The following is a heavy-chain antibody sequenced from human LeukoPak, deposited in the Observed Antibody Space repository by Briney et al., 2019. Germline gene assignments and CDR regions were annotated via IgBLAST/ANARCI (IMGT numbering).Heavy chain of an antibody. CDR1: GFTFSSFG. J-gene: IGHJ3*02. Sequence: HAGGSLRLSCAASGFTFSSFGMHWVRQAPGKGLEWVAVIWANGGNKYYADFVKGRFTFSRDNSRNTLSLQMNSLRVEDTAVYNCVKEAGPFGAFDIWGQGTMVTVSP. CDR2: IWANGGNK. V-gene: IGHV3-30*02. CDR3: VKEAGPFGAFDI. D-gene: IGHD3-10*01.